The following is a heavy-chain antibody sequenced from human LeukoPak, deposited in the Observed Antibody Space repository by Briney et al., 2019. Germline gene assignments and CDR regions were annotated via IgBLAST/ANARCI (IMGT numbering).Heavy chain of an antibody. CDR3: AGAQKLPQYYFDY. J-gene: IGHJ4*02. D-gene: IGHD2-15*01. CDR1: GGSISSYY. Sequence: PSETLSLTCTVSGGSISSYYWSWLRQPPGKGLEWIGYIYYSGSTNYNPSLKSRVTISVDTSKNQFSLKLSSVTAADTAVYYCAGAQKLPQYYFDYWGQGTLVTVSS. V-gene: IGHV4-59*01. CDR2: IYYSGST.